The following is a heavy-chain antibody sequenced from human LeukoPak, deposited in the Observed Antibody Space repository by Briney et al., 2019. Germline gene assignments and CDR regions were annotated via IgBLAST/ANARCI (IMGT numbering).Heavy chain of an antibody. Sequence: PSETLSLTCTVSGGSISSYYWSWIRPPPGKGLEWIGYIYYSGSTNYNPSLKSRVTISVDTSKNQFSLKLSSVTAADTAVYYCARLKRDDFWSGYSYYFDYWGQGTLVTVSS. D-gene: IGHD3-3*01. CDR1: GGSISSYY. J-gene: IGHJ4*02. V-gene: IGHV4-59*01. CDR2: IYYSGST. CDR3: ARLKRDDFWSGYSYYFDY.